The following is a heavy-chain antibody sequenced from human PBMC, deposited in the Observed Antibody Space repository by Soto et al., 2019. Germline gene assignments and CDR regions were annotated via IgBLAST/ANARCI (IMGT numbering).Heavy chain of an antibody. CDR3: ARTKFDSPEGMDV. Sequence: QVQLVESGGGVVQPGRSLRLSCAASGFTFSSYGMHWVRQAPGKGLEWVAVISYDGSNKYYADSVKGRFTISRDNSKNTLYLQMNSLRAEDTALYYCARTKFDSPEGMDVWGQGTTVTVSS. J-gene: IGHJ6*02. D-gene: IGHD3-10*01. CDR2: ISYDGSNK. V-gene: IGHV3-30*03. CDR1: GFTFSSYG.